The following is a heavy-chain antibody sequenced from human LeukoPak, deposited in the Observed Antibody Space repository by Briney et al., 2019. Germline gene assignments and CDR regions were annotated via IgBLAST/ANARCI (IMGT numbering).Heavy chain of an antibody. CDR2: ISGSGGST. D-gene: IGHD3-22*01. J-gene: IGHJ4*02. CDR3: ALDYYDSSGYYYQGTFDY. V-gene: IGHV3-23*01. CDR1: GFTFNNYA. Sequence: GGSLTLSCAASGFTFNNYAMSWVRQTPGKGLEWVSAISGSGGSTYYADSVKGRFTISRDNSKNTLYLQMNSLRAEDTAVYYCALDYYDSSGYYYQGTFDYWGQGTLVTVSS.